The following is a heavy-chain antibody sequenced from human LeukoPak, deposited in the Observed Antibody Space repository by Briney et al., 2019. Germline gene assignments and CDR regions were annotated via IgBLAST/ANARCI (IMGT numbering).Heavy chain of an antibody. D-gene: IGHD1-1*01. CDR2: IRFDGNNK. CDR1: GFTFSSNG. J-gene: IGHJ4*02. Sequence: PGGSLRLSCAASGFTFSSNGMHWVRQAPGKGLEWVTFIRFDGNNKYYADSVKGRFTISRDNSKNTLYLQMNSLRGEHTAIYYCAKTGNPATGDFWGQGTLVTVSS. V-gene: IGHV3-30*02. CDR3: AKTGNPATGDF.